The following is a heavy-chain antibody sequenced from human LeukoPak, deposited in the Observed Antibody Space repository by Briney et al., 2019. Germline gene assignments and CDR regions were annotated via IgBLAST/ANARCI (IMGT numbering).Heavy chain of an antibody. CDR3: ARDRYSSGWYEEVDP. V-gene: IGHV1-3*01. CDR2: INAGNGNT. Sequence: GASVKVSCKASGYTFTSYAMHWVRQAPGQRLEWMGWINAGNGNTKYSQKFQGRVTIARDTSTSTAYMELRSLRSDDTAVYYCARDRYSSGWYEEVDPWGQGTLVTVSS. J-gene: IGHJ5*02. CDR1: GYTFTSYA. D-gene: IGHD6-19*01.